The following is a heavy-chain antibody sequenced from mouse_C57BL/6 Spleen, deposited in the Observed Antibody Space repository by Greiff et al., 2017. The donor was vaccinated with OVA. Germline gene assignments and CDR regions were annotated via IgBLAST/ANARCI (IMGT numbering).Heavy chain of an antibody. J-gene: IGHJ3*01. CDR1: GYAFSSSW. CDR2: IYPGDGDT. Sequence: QVQLQQSGPELVKPGASVKISCKASGYAFSSSWMNWVKQRPGQGLEWIGRIYPGDGDTNYNGKFKGKATLTADKSSSTAYMQLSSLTSEDSAVYFCARSLYCALSWFAYWGQGTLVTVSA. D-gene: IGHD6-1*01. V-gene: IGHV1-82*01. CDR3: ARSLYCALSWFAY.